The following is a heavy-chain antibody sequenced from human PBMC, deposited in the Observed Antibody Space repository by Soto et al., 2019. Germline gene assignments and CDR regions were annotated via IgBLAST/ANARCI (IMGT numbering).Heavy chain of an antibody. V-gene: IGHV4-59*10. J-gene: IGHJ4*02. CDR3: ARDRSGYCSGGSCYYFDY. D-gene: IGHD2-15*01. CDR2: IYTSGST. Sequence: PSETLSLTCAVYGGSFGGYYWSWIRQPPGKGLEWIGRIYTSGSTNYNPSLKSRVTMSVDTSKNQFSLKLSSVTAADTAVYYCARDRSGYCSGGSCYYFDYWGQGTLVTVSS. CDR1: GGSFGGYY.